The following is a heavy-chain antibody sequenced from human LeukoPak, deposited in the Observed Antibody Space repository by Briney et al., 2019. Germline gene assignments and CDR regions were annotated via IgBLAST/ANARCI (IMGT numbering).Heavy chain of an antibody. CDR2: IRYDGSNK. CDR1: GFTFSSYG. J-gene: IGHJ3*02. Sequence: GGSLRLSCAASGFTFSSYGMHWVRQAPGKGLEWVAFIRYDGSNKYYADSVKGRFTISRDNSKNMLYLQMNSLRAEDTAVYYCANLFIISLYRHDAFDIWGQGTMVTVSS. V-gene: IGHV3-30*02. CDR3: ANLFIISLYRHDAFDI. D-gene: IGHD3-16*02.